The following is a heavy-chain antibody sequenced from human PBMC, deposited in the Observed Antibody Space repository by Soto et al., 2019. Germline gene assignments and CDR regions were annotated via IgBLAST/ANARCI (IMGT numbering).Heavy chain of an antibody. CDR1: GFTFSSYA. Sequence: PGGSRRLACAASGFTFSSYAMSWVRQAPGKWLEWVSAISGSGGSTHYADSVKGRFTISRDNSKDTLYLQMNSLRPEDTAVYYCAKDLYYYGSGTYYPPDYWGQGTLVTVSS. D-gene: IGHD3-10*01. J-gene: IGHJ4*02. CDR3: AKDLYYYGSGTYYPPDY. CDR2: ISGSGGST. V-gene: IGHV3-23*01.